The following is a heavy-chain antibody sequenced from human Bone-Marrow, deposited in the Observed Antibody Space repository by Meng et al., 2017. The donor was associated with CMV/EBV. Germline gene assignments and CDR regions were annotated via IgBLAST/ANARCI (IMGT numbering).Heavy chain of an antibody. CDR3: ARALGHDYIYGMDV. CDR2: ISAYNGNT. J-gene: IGHJ6*02. D-gene: IGHD4-11*01. V-gene: IGHV1-18*01. Sequence: ASVKVSCKASGYTFTSYGISWVRQAPGQGLEWMGWISAYNGNTNYAQKLQGRVTMTRNTSISTAYMELSSLRSEDTAVYYCARALGHDYIYGMDVWGQGTTVTVSS. CDR1: GYTFTSYG.